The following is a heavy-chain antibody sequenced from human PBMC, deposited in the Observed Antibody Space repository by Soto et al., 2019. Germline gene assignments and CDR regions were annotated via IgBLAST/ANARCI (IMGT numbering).Heavy chain of an antibody. D-gene: IGHD3-22*01. CDR2: TSGSGGSP. Sequence: GGSLRLSCAASGFTFSRYAMSWVRQAPGKGLEWVSATSGSGGSPYYADSVKGRFTISRDNSKNTLFLQMSSLRADDTAVYYCAKGIYYDSSDCIDYWGQGTLVTVS. CDR1: GFTFSRYA. V-gene: IGHV3-23*01. CDR3: AKGIYYDSSDCIDY. J-gene: IGHJ4*02.